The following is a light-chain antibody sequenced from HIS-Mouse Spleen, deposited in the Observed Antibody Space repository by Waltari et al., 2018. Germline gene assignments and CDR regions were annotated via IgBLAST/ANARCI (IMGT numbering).Light chain of an antibody. Sequence: QSALTQPASVSGSPGPSIPISSTGTSSDVGSYNLVSWYQQHPGKAPKLMIYEGSKRPSGVSNRFSGSKSGNTASLTISGLQAEDEADYYCCSYAGSSTWVFGGGTKLTVL. CDR2: EGS. J-gene: IGLJ3*02. V-gene: IGLV2-23*01. CDR3: CSYAGSSTWV. CDR1: SSDVGSYNL.